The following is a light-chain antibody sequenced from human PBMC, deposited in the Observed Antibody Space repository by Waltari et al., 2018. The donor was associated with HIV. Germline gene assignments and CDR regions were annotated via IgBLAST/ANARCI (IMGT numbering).Light chain of an antibody. CDR3: QQANSFPWT. V-gene: IGKV1-12*01. CDR2: ATS. Sequence: DIEMTQSPSSVSASLGDTLTITCRASQPISSWLTWYQQRPGKSPELLIFATSTLQTGVPSRFSGRGSGTKFSLTISSLQPEDFATYYCQQANSFPWTFGQGTKVEV. J-gene: IGKJ1*01. CDR1: QPISSW.